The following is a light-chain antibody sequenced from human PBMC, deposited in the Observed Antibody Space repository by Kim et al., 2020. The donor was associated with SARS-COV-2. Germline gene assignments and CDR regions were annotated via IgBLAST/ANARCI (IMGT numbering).Light chain of an antibody. V-gene: IGLV4-69*01. CDR2: VKSDGSH. CDR3: QTWGTGIHVV. CDR1: SGHSNYA. Sequence: QLVLTQSPSASASLGASVKLTCTLSSGHSNYAIAWHQQQPEKGPRYLMKVKSDGSHNKGDGIPDRFSGSSSGAERYLTISSLQSEDEADYYCQTWGTGIHVVFGGGTQLTVL. J-gene: IGLJ2*01.